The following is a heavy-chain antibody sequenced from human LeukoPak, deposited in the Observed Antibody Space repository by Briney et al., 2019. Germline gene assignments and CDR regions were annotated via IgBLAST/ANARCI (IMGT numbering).Heavy chain of an antibody. CDR1: GGSISSYY. CDR3: ARSPDIIAVAGTFDY. D-gene: IGHD6-19*01. CDR2: IYYSGST. V-gene: IGHV4-59*01. J-gene: IGHJ4*02. Sequence: SETLSLTCTVSGGSISSYYWLWLRQPTGKGLEWLGYIYYSGSTNYSPSLKSRVTISVDTSKNQFSLKLSSVTAADTAVYYCARSPDIIAVAGTFDYWGQGTLVTVSS.